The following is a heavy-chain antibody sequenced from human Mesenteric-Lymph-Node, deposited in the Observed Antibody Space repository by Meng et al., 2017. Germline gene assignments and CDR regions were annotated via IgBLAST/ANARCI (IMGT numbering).Heavy chain of an antibody. CDR1: GFSLRSYS. D-gene: IGHD6-19*01. Sequence: EVQLVESGGGLVKPGGSLRLSCADSGFSLRSYSMNWVRLAPGKGLEWVSSISSSSNYIYYADSVKGRFTISRDNAKNSLYLQMHSLRVEDTAVYYCARDEWLADYWGQGTLVTVSS. CDR3: ARDEWLADY. CDR2: ISSSSNYI. J-gene: IGHJ4*02. V-gene: IGHV3-21*01.